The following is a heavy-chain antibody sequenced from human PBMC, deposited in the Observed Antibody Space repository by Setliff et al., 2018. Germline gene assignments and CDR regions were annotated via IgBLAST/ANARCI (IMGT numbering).Heavy chain of an antibody. CDR3: ARYNRADYSYFFDY. V-gene: IGHV4-61*09. CDR2: IDPSGNT. Sequence: KPSETLSLTCTVSGGSISSGSNYWSWIRQPAGRGLEWIGHIDPSGNTNYHPSLKSRVTISGDTSKNQFSLKLTSVTAADTAVYFCARYNRADYSYFFDYWGQGILVTSPQ. D-gene: IGHD4-4*01. CDR1: GGSISSGSNY. J-gene: IGHJ4*02.